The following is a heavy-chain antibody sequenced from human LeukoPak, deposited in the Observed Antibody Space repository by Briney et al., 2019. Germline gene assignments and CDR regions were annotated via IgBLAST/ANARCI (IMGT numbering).Heavy chain of an antibody. V-gene: IGHV1-2*06. D-gene: IGHD6-13*01. Sequence: GASVKVSCKASGYTFTGYYMHWVRQAPGQGREWMGRINPNSGGTNYAQKFQGRVTMTRDTSISTAYMELSRLRSDDTAVYYCARVPYGGSSSWYWVWGQGTLVTVSS. CDR3: ARVPYGGSSSWYWV. J-gene: IGHJ4*02. CDR2: INPNSGGT. CDR1: GYTFTGYY.